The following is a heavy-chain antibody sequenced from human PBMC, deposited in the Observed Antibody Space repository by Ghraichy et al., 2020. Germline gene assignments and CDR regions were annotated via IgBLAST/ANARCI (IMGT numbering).Heavy chain of an antibody. CDR3: ARVNLDCSSTSCYGADFDY. D-gene: IGHD2-2*01. CDR2: IYYSGST. V-gene: IGHV4-30-4*01. CDR1: GGSISSGDYY. J-gene: IGHJ4*02. Sequence: SCTVSGGSISSGDYYWSWIRQPPGKGLEWIGYIYYSGSTYYNPSLKSRVTISVDTSKNQFSLKLSSVTAADTAVYYCARVNLDCSSTSCYGADFDYWGQGTLVTVSS.